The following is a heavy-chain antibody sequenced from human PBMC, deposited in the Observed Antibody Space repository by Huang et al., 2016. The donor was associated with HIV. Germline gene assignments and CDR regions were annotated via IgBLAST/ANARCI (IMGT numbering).Heavy chain of an antibody. Sequence: APGKGLEWVSVISGSGDATDRADSVKGRFTISRDNSKKMVFLEMNRLTVEDTAVYYCSKVGSYHHDSCADFNVWGRGTTITVSS. D-gene: IGHD3-22*01. CDR2: ISGSGDAT. V-gene: IGHV3-23*01. J-gene: IGHJ3*01. CDR3: SKVGSYHHDSCADFNV.